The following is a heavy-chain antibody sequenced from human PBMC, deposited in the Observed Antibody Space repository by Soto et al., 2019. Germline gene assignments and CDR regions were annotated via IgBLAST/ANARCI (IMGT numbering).Heavy chain of an antibody. V-gene: IGHV1-18*04. J-gene: IGHJ4*02. CDR2: ISAYNDNT. CDR1: GYTLTSYY. CDR3: ARRWFGELLLWDY. Sequence: ASVKVSCKAPGYTLTSYYMHWVRQAPGQGLEWMGWISAYNDNTNYAQKLQGRVTMTTDTSTSTAYMELRSLRSDDTAVYYCARRWFGELLLWDYWGQGTPVTVSS. D-gene: IGHD3-10*01.